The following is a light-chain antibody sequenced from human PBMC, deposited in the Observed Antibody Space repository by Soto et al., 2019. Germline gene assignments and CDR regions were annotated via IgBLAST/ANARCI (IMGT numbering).Light chain of an antibody. CDR3: CSYAGSNTFV. Sequence: QSVLTQPPSVSGAPGQRVTISCTGSRSNIGAGYDVHWYQQLPGTAPKLLIYGNSNRPSGVPDRFSGSKSGTSASLAITGLQAEDEADYYCCSYAGSNTFVFGTGTKLTVL. J-gene: IGLJ1*01. CDR2: GNS. V-gene: IGLV1-40*01. CDR1: RSNIGAGYD.